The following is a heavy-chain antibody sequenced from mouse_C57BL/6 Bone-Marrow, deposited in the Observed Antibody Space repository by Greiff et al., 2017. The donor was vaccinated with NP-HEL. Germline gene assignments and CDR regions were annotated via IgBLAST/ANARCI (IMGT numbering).Heavy chain of an antibody. D-gene: IGHD1-1*01. Sequence: VHVQQSGAELVRPGASVKLSCTASGFNINDDYMHWVKQRPEQGLEWIGWIDPGNGDTEYDSKFQGKATLTADTSSNTAYLQLSSLTSEDPAVYCCATDTVVVGYARDYRCRGNAVTAPS. V-gene: IGHV14-4*01. CDR1: GFNINDDY. J-gene: IGHJ4*01. CDR3: ATDTVVVGYARDY. CDR2: IDPGNGDT.